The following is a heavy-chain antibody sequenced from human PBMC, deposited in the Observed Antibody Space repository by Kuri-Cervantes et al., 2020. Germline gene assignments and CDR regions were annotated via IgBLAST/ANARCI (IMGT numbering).Heavy chain of an antibody. CDR2: SNAGNGNT. CDR1: GYTFTSYA. Sequence: ASVKVSCKASGYTFTSYAMHWVRQAPGQRLEWMGWSNAGNGNTKYSQEFQGRVTITRDTSISTVYMDLRRLRSDDTAIYYCARSGSYSLIDHWGQGTLVTVSS. D-gene: IGHD1-26*01. CDR3: ARSGSYSLIDH. J-gene: IGHJ4*02. V-gene: IGHV1-3*02.